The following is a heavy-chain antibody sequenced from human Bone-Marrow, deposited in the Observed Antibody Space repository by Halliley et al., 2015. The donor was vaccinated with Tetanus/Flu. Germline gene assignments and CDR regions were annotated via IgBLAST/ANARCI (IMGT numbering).Heavy chain of an antibody. CDR2: VYYSGST. CDR3: ARDWEGGYDP. V-gene: IGHV4-59*11. Sequence: TLSLTCTVSGDSISDHYWSWIRQPPGKGLEWIGSVYYSGSTKYNPSLTSRLTMSFDTSTNQFSLKLRSVIATDTAVYDCARDWEGGYDPWGQGTRVTVSS. J-gene: IGHJ5*02. D-gene: IGHD1-26*01. CDR1: GDSISDHY.